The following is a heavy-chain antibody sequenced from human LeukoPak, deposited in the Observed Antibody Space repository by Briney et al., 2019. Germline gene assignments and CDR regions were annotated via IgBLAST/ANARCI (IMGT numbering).Heavy chain of an antibody. J-gene: IGHJ4*02. CDR2: FDPEDGET. V-gene: IGHV1-24*01. D-gene: IGHD3-3*01. CDR3: ATISIFGVVEAFDY. Sequence: ASVKVSCKVSGYTLTELSMHRVRQAPGKGLEWMGGFDPEDGETIYAQKFQGRVTMTEDTSTDTAYMELSSLRSEDTAVYYCATISIFGVVEAFDYWGQGTLVTVSS. CDR1: GYTLTELS.